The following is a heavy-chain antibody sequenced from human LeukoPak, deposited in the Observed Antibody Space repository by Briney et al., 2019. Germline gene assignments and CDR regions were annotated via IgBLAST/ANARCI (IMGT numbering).Heavy chain of an antibody. J-gene: IGHJ4*02. CDR3: ARERGRVVIDYFDY. CDR1: GYTFTGYG. Sequence: GASVTVSCKASGYTFTGYGISWLRQAPGQGLEWMAWISTSSGNTHYAQKFQGRVTMTTDTSTSTASMDLRSLRSDDTAVYYCARERGRVVIDYFDYWGQGTLVTVSS. D-gene: IGHD2-21*01. V-gene: IGHV1-18*01. CDR2: ISTSSGNT.